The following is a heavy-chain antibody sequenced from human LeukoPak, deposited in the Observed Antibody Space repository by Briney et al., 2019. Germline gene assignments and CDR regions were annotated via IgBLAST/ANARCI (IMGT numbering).Heavy chain of an antibody. CDR3: ARCIAAAGNGNWFDP. J-gene: IGHJ5*02. CDR1: GYTFTGYY. V-gene: IGHV1-2*02. Sequence: EASVKVSCKASGYTFTGYYMHWVRQAPGQGLEWMGWINPNSGGTNYAQKLQGRVTMTTDTSTSTAYMELRSLRSDDTAVYYCARCIAAAGNGNWFDPWGQGTLVTVSS. CDR2: INPNSGGT. D-gene: IGHD6-13*01.